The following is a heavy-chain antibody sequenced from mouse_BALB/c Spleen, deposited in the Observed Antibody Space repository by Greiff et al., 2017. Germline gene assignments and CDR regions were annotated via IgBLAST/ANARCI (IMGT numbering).Heavy chain of an antibody. D-gene: IGHD2-4*01. CDR1: GFTFSSYT. Sequence: EVMLVESGGGLVQPGGSLKLSCAASGFTFSSYTMSWVRQTPEKRLEWVAYISNGGGSTYYPDTVKGRFTISRDNAKNTLYLQMSSLKSEDTAMYYCARHRDYDPAWFAYWGQGTLVTVSA. J-gene: IGHJ3*01. CDR2: ISNGGGST. CDR3: ARHRDYDPAWFAY. V-gene: IGHV5-12-2*01.